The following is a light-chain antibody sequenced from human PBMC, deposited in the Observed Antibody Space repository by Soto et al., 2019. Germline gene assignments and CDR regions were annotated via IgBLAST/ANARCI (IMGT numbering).Light chain of an antibody. V-gene: IGKV1-33*01. CDR3: QQYDSVPSLT. CDR1: QDISNY. Sequence: DIQMTQSPSSLSASVGDRVTITCQASQDISNYLNWYQQKPGKAPNLLIFDASNLELGVPARFSGSGSGTDFTLTISSLQPEDFATYYCQQYDSVPSLTFGGGTKVEIK. CDR2: DAS. J-gene: IGKJ4*01.